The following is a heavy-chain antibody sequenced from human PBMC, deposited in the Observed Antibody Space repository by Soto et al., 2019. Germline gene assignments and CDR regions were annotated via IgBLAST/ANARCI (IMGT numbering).Heavy chain of an antibody. D-gene: IGHD6-19*01. CDR3: ARGRPYSSGWAYDVFDI. CDR2: ISRSGSTI. Sequence: GGSLRLSCAASGFTFSYYYMSWIRQSPGKGLEWVSYISRSGSTIYYADSVKGRFIISRDNAKNSLYLQMNSLRAEDTAVYYCARGRPYSSGWAYDVFDIWGQGTMVTVSS. CDR1: GFTFSYYY. V-gene: IGHV3-11*01. J-gene: IGHJ3*02.